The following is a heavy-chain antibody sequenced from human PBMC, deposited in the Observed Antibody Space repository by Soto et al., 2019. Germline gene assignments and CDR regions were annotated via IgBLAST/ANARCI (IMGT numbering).Heavy chain of an antibody. D-gene: IGHD2-2*01. J-gene: IGHJ4*02. CDR2: IYPSGST. CDR3: ARNEGRCIITGCCPLAY. Sequence: QVQLQESGPGLVKPSGTLSLTCAVSGGSISTSNWWSWVRRPPGKGLEWIGEIYPSGSTNYNPSLDSRVSISLDKSQSHFSLTLSSVTAADTAVYYGARNEGRCIITGCCPLAYWGQGVLVTVSS. V-gene: IGHV4-4*02. CDR1: GGSISTSNW.